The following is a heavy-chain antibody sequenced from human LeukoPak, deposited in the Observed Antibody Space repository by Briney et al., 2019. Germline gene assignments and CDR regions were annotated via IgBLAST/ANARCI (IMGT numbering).Heavy chain of an antibody. CDR2: IYYSGST. CDR3: ASLYDSSGYYYVG. V-gene: IGHV4-61*01. J-gene: IGHJ4*02. D-gene: IGHD3-22*01. Sequence: SETLSLTCTVSRGSVSSSTYYWSWVRQPPGKGLEWIGYIYYSGSTNYNPSLKSRVTISVDTSKNQFSLKLSSVTAADTAVYYCASLYDSSGYYYVGWGQGTLVTVSS. CDR1: RGSVSSSTYY.